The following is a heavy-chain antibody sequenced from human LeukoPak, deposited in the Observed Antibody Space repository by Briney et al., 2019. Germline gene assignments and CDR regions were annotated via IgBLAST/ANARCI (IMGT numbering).Heavy chain of an antibody. V-gene: IGHV1-8*01. D-gene: IGHD5-12*01. CDR1: GYSFTDYD. CDR3: AGGWEPYDYWFDP. J-gene: IGHJ5*02. CDR2: MNPNTGNT. Sequence: VASVKVSCTASGYSFTDYDINWVRQATGQGLEWMGWMNPNTGNTDYAQKFQGRVTMTRDTSISTAYMELSGLRSEDTAIYYCAGGWEPYDYWFDPWGQGTLVTVSS.